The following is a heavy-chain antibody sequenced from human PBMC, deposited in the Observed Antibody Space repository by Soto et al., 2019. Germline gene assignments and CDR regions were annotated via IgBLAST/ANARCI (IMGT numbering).Heavy chain of an antibody. Sequence: QVQLQESGPGLVKPSETLSLTCTVSGGSIINHYWNWIRQPPGKGLEWIGDIYSNGNTNYNPSLKSRVTMSLDTSKNQFSLRLISVTAADTAVYYCARWTYCGVTRCYGFRYWGQGTLVSVSS. CDR3: ARWTYCGVTRCYGFRY. J-gene: IGHJ4*02. CDR2: IYSNGNT. CDR1: GGSIINHY. D-gene: IGHD2-21*01. V-gene: IGHV4-59*11.